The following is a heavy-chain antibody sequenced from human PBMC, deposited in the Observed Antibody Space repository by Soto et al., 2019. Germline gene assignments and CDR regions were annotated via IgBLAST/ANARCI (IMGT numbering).Heavy chain of an antibody. CDR3: ARDNLFSGGWTADMDG. CDR2: ISYDGNTK. J-gene: IGHJ6*02. V-gene: IGHV3-30-3*01. CDR1: GFTFSSSA. Sequence: QAQLVESGGGVVQPGRSLRLSCAASGFTFSSSAMHWVRQAPGKGLNWVAVISYDGNTKYYEDSVRGRFSISRDNSNDTLYLQMNSLRPEDTRLYFCARDNLFSGGWTADMDGWGQGTTVNVSS. D-gene: IGHD1-26*01.